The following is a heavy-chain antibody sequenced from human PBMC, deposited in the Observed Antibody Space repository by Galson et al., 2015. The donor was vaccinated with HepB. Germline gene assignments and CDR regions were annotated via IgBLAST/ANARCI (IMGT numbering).Heavy chain of an antibody. CDR1: GFTFSSYG. CDR3: ARDQRIPSLGYCSGGTCYYHYYGMDV. CDR2: IWYDGSNK. D-gene: IGHD2-15*01. V-gene: IGHV3-33*01. Sequence: SLRLSCAASGFTFSSYGMHWVRQAPGKGLEWVAVIWYDGSNKYYADSVKGRFTIARDNSKNTLYLQMNSLRAEDTAVYFCARDQRIPSLGYCSGGTCYYHYYGMDVWGQGTTATVS. J-gene: IGHJ6*02.